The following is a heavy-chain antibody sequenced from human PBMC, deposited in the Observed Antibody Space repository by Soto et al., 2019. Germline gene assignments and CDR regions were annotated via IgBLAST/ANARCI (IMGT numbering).Heavy chain of an antibody. CDR2: ISSGSDTI. J-gene: IGHJ6*02. V-gene: IGHV3-23*01. Sequence: QLGGSLGLSCATSGLTFGSYPMTWVRQAPGKGLEWVSSISSGSDTIFYADSVKGRFTISRDNSRTTLYLQMNSLRAEDMAIYYCARILYSSQRDGVDVWGQGTTVTVSS. CDR3: ARILYSSQRDGVDV. CDR1: GLTFGSYP. D-gene: IGHD2-8*01.